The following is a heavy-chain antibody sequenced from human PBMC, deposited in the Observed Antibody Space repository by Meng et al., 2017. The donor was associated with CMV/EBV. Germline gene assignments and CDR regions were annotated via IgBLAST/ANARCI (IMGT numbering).Heavy chain of an antibody. J-gene: IGHJ5*02. CDR3: ARAKGYYYDSSGYSSGFDP. Sequence: ISSSRYYWGWIRQPPGKGLEWIGSIYYSGSTYYNPSLKSRVTISVDTSKNQFSLKLSSVTAADTAVYYCARAKGYYYDSSGYSSGFDPWGQGTLVTVSS. CDR1: ISSSRYY. V-gene: IGHV4-39*07. D-gene: IGHD3-22*01. CDR2: IYYSGST.